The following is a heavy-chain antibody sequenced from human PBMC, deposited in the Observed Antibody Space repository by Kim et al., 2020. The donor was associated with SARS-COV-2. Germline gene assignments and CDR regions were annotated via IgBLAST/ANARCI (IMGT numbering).Heavy chain of an antibody. Sequence: GESLKISCKGFGYSFTSYWIGWVRQMPGKGLQWMGIIYPGDSETRYSPSFQGQVTISADKSISTTYLQWSSLMASDTATYYCASQLSSYKSSWQHAFNIWGQGTMVTVSS. D-gene: IGHD6-13*01. V-gene: IGHV5-51*01. J-gene: IGHJ3*02. CDR2: IYPGDSET. CDR1: GYSFTSYW. CDR3: ASQLSSYKSSWQHAFNI.